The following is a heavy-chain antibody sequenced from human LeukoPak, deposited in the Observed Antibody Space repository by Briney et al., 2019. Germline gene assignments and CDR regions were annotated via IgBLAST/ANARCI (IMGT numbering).Heavy chain of an antibody. CDR3: ARIHGGLRFLEWLYAFDI. D-gene: IGHD3-3*01. CDR2: IYPGDSDT. V-gene: IGHV5-51*01. J-gene: IGHJ3*02. CDR1: GYSFTSYW. Sequence: GESLKISCKGSGYSFTSYWIGWVRQMPGKGLEWMGIIYPGDSDTRYSPSFQGQVTISADKSISTAYLQWSSLKASDTAMYYCARIHGGLRFLEWLYAFDIWGQGTMVTVSS.